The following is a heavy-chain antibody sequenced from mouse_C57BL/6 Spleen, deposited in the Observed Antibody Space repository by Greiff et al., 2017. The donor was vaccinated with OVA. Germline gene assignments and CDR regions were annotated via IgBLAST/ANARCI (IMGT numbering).Heavy chain of an antibody. Sequence: VQLKESGPELVKPGASVKMSCKASGYTFTDYNMHWVKQSHGKSLEWIGYINPNNGGTSYNQKFKGKATLTVNKSSSTAYMELRSLTSEDSAVYYCARKTTVVARELYYAMDYWGQGTSVTVSS. CDR3: ARKTTVVARELYYAMDY. CDR2: INPNNGGT. J-gene: IGHJ4*01. D-gene: IGHD1-1*01. CDR1: GYTFTDYN. V-gene: IGHV1-22*01.